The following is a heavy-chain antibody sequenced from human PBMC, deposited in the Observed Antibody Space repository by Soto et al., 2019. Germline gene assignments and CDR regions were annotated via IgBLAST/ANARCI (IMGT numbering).Heavy chain of an antibody. CDR2: ISSNGGST. D-gene: IGHD5-18*01. J-gene: IGHJ3*02. CDR1: GFTFSSYA. CDR3: AIFSSYGPEDTPGDAFDI. Sequence: GGSLRLSCAASGFTFSSYAMHWVRQAPGKGLEYVSAISSNGGSTYYANSVKGRFTISRDNSKNTLYLQMGSLRAEDMAVYYCAIFSSYGPEDTPGDAFDIWGQGTMVTVSS. V-gene: IGHV3-64*01.